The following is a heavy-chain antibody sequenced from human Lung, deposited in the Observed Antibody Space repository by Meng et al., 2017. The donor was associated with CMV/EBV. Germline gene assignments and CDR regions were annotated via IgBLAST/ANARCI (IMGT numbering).Heavy chain of an antibody. V-gene: IGHV3-74*01. CDR3: ARGSALNSH. Sequence: LRLSCAASGFTFRSSWIHWVRQVPGKGLVWVSHINSDGSYTNYADSVKGRFTISRDNAKNTLYLQMISLRAEDAAIYYCARGSALNSHWGQGTLVTVSS. D-gene: IGHD2-21*01. CDR2: INSDGSYT. J-gene: IGHJ4*02. CDR1: GFTFRSSW.